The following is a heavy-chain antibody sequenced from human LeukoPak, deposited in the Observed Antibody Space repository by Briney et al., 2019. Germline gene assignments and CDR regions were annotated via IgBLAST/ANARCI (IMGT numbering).Heavy chain of an antibody. CDR1: GFTFSSYA. Sequence: GGSLRLSCAASGFTFSSYAMHWVRQAPSKGLEWVAFIRYDVSDKNYADFVKGRFTISRDNSKNTLDLQMNSLRVEDTAVYYCVKSETASFDFWGRGTLVTVSS. V-gene: IGHV3-30*02. J-gene: IGHJ4*02. CDR3: VKSETASFDF. D-gene: IGHD1-1*01. CDR2: IRYDVSDK.